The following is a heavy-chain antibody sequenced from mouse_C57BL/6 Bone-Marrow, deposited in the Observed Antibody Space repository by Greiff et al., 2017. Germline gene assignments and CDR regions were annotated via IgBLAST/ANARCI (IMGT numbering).Heavy chain of an antibody. Sequence: LQESGAELVRPGPSVKMSCKASGYTFTNYWIGWAKQRPGHGLEWIGDIYPGGGYTNYNEKFKGKATLTADKSSSTAYMQFSSLTSEDSAIYYEIYDGNGFAYWGQGTLVTVSA. J-gene: IGHJ3*01. CDR2: IYPGGGYT. D-gene: IGHD2-3*01. V-gene: IGHV1-63*01. CDR1: GYTFTNYW. CDR3: IYDGNGFAY.